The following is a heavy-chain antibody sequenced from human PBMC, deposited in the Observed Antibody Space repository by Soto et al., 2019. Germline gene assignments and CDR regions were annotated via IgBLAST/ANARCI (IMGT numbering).Heavy chain of an antibody. CDR1: GFTITNYE. Sequence: EVQLVETGGGLVEPGGSLRLSCTASGFTITNYEMSWVRQAPGKGLEWVSYINSGGSSINYADSVKGRFTISRDSARNSLDLHMNSLREEDTAVYYCARENDGYAFEFWGQGALVTVSS. D-gene: IGHD3-16*01. V-gene: IGHV3-48*03. J-gene: IGHJ4*02. CDR3: ARENDGYAFEF. CDR2: INSGGSSI.